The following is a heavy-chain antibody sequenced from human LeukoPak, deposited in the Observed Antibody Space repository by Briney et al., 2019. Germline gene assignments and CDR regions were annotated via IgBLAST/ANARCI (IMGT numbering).Heavy chain of an antibody. V-gene: IGHV4-59*01. J-gene: IGHJ4*02. CDR1: GGSISSYY. Sequence: SETLSLTCTVSGGSISSYYWSWIRQPPGKGLEWIGYIYYSGSTNYNPSLKSRVTISVDTSKNQFSLKLSSVTAADTAVYYCARVRRGYSYGYFDYWGQGTLVTVSS. D-gene: IGHD5-18*01. CDR3: ARVRRGYSYGYFDY. CDR2: IYYSGST.